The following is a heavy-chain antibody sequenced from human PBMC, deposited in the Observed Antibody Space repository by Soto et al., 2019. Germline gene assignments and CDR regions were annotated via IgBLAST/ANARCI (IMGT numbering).Heavy chain of an antibody. CDR2: IIPIFGTA. CDR3: ADTYYDFWSGYSYYYYYGMDV. Sequence: SVKVSCKTSGGTFSSYAISWVRQAPGQGLEWMGGIIPIFGTANYAQKFQGRVTITADKSTSTAYMELSSLRSEDTAVYYCADTYYDFWSGYSYYYYYGMDVWGQGTTVTV. J-gene: IGHJ6*02. V-gene: IGHV1-69*06. D-gene: IGHD3-3*01. CDR1: GGTFSSYA.